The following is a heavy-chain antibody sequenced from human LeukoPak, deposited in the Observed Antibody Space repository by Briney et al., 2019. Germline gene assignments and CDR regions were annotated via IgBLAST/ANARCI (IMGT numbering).Heavy chain of an antibody. D-gene: IGHD2-21*01. CDR3: AKEFNRGLPDY. CDR2: ISYDGSNE. Sequence: PGGSLRLSCAASGFTLSTYGMHWVRQAPGKGLEWVAVISYDGSNEYYADSVKGRFTISRDNSKNTLYLQMSSLRAEDTAVYYCAKEFNRGLPDYWGQGTLVTVPS. CDR1: GFTLSTYG. J-gene: IGHJ4*02. V-gene: IGHV3-30*18.